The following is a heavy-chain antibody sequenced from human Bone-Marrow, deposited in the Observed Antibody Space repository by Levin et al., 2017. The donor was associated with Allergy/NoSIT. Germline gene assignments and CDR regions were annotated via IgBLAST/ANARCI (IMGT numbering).Heavy chain of an antibody. J-gene: IGHJ6*02. CDR3: ARSFAVAGSEEIDYFYGVDV. V-gene: IGHV3-30-3*01. CDR1: GFTFDNYA. D-gene: IGHD6-19*01. CDR2: ISYDGTNK. Sequence: PGGSLRLSCAASGFTFDNYAIHWVRQAPGKGLEWVALISYDGTNKYYADSVKGRFTISRDNSKNTLSLQMNSLTTEDTAVYYCARSFAVAGSEEIDYFYGVDVWGLGTTVTVSS.